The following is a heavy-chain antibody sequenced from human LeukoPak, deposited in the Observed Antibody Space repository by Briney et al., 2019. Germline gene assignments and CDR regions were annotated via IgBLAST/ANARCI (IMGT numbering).Heavy chain of an antibody. Sequence: GGSLRLSCAASGFSISRYSMNWVRQAPGKGLEWVSSIRRWSSYIYYADSVEARFTISRDNAKNSLYLQMNGLRAEDTAVYYCARDDYGDSAPTKDFWGQGTLVTPSS. CDR3: ARDDYGDSAPTKDF. V-gene: IGHV3-21*01. CDR1: GFSISRYS. D-gene: IGHD4-17*01. CDR2: IRRWSSYI. J-gene: IGHJ4*02.